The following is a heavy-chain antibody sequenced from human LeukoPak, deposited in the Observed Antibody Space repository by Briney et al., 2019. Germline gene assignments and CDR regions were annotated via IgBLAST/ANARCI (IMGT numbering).Heavy chain of an antibody. Sequence: PGGSLRLSCAASGFNFGGYWMTWVRQAPGEGLEWVSSISSSSSYIYYADSVKGRFTISRDNAKNTLYLQMNSLRAEDTAVYYCAKVGPAGSGYIDCWGQGTLVTVSS. CDR1: GFNFGGYW. V-gene: IGHV3-21*04. J-gene: IGHJ4*02. CDR3: AKVGPAGSGYIDC. CDR2: ISSSSSYI. D-gene: IGHD2-15*01.